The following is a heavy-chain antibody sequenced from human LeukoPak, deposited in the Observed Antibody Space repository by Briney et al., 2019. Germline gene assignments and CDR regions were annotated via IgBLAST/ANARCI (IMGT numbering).Heavy chain of an antibody. CDR3: VKDFGGNFLFDY. D-gene: IGHD4-23*01. CDR1: GFTFSSHA. V-gene: IGHV3-64D*06. Sequence: GGSLRLSCSASGFTFSSHAMRWVRQAPGKGLEYVSAISPNGGRTHYADSVKGRFSISRDNSKNTLYLQMSSLRAEDTAVYYCVKDFGGNFLFDYWGQGTLVTVSS. J-gene: IGHJ4*02. CDR2: ISPNGGRT.